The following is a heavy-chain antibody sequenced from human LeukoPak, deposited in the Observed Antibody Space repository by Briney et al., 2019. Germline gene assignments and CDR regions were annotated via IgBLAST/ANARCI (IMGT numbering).Heavy chain of an antibody. D-gene: IGHD2-21*02. CDR1: GYTCTNYG. V-gene: IGHV1-18*01. CDR2: ISGYNGNT. J-gene: IGHJ4*02. Sequence: ASVKVSCKASGYTCTNYGISWVRQAPGQGLEWMGWISGYNGNTNYAQKVQGRVTMTTDTSTSTAYMELRDLRSDDTAVYYCARGGDCYSCYFDYWGQGTLVTVSS. CDR3: ARGGDCYSCYFDY.